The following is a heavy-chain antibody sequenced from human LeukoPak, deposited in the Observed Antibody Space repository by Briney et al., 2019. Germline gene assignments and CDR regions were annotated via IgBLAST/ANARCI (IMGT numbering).Heavy chain of an antibody. CDR2: ITSDTRYI. CDR1: GFTFSSYT. CDR3: ARDSNFDWLPSDY. D-gene: IGHD3-9*01. V-gene: IGHV3-21*04. J-gene: IGHJ4*02. Sequence: GGSLRLSCAGAGFTFSSYTMNWVRQAPGKGLEWVSSITSDTRYIFYADSVKGRFTISRDNAKNSLYLQMNSLRAEDTAVYYCARDSNFDWLPSDYWGQGTLVTVSS.